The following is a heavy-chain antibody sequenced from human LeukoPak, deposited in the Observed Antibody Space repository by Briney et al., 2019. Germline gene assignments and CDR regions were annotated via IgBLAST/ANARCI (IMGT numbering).Heavy chain of an antibody. CDR3: ARLVSGVGNWFDP. Sequence: HAESLKISCKGSGYSFTSYWIVWVRQMPGKGLEWMGIIYPGDSDTRYSPSFQGQVTLSADKSISTAYLQWSSLKASETAMYYCARLVSGVGNWFDPWGQGTLVTVSS. V-gene: IGHV5-51*01. CDR2: IYPGDSDT. D-gene: IGHD1-26*01. J-gene: IGHJ5*02. CDR1: GYSFTSYW.